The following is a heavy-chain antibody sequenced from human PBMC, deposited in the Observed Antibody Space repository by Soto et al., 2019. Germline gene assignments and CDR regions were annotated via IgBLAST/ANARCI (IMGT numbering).Heavy chain of an antibody. CDR2: ISSSSIYI. V-gene: IGHV3-21*01. CDR3: ARERQQLVALDAFDI. J-gene: IGHJ3*02. D-gene: IGHD6-13*01. Sequence: PGGSLRLSCAASGFTFSSYSMNWVRQAPGKGLEWVSSISSSSIYIYYADSVKGRFTISRDNAKNSLYLQMNSLRAEDTAVYYCARERQQLVALDAFDIWGQGTMVTVSS. CDR1: GFTFSSYS.